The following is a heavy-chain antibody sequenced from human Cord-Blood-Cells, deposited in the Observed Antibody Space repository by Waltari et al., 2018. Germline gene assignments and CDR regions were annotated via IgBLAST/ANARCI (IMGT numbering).Heavy chain of an antibody. CDR3: ARHDYDFWSGYYPHYYYYGMDV. J-gene: IGHJ6*02. CDR2: IYYSGST. D-gene: IGHD3-3*01. V-gene: IGHV4-39*01. CDR1: GGSISSSSYY. Sequence: QLQLQESGPGLVKPSETLSLTCTVSGGSISSSSYYWGWIRQPPGKGLEWIGSIYYSGSTYYHPSLKSRVTISVDTSKNQFSLKLSSVTAADTAVYYCARHDYDFWSGYYPHYYYYGMDVWGQGTTVTVSS.